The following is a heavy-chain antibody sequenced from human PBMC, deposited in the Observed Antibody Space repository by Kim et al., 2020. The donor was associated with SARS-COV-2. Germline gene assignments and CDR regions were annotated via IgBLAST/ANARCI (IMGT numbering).Heavy chain of an antibody. Sequence: YAASVKGRFTISRDDAKNNAYLQMNSLKTEDTAVYYCARELLAAAGSFDYWGQGTLVTVSS. D-gene: IGHD6-13*01. V-gene: IGHV3-49*02. J-gene: IGHJ4*02. CDR3: ARELLAAAGSFDY.